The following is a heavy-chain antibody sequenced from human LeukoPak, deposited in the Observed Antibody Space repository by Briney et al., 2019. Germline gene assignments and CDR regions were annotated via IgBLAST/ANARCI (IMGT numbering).Heavy chain of an antibody. Sequence: GASVKVSCKASGYTFTSYDIDWVRQATGQGLEWMGWMNPNSGNTGYAQKFQGRVTMTRNTSISTAYMELSSLRSEDTAVYYCARGWSGYSSYYYYYYMDVWGKGTTVTVSS. D-gene: IGHD3-3*01. J-gene: IGHJ6*03. CDR2: MNPNSGNT. CDR3: ARGWSGYSSYYYYYYMDV. V-gene: IGHV1-8*01. CDR1: GYTFTSYD.